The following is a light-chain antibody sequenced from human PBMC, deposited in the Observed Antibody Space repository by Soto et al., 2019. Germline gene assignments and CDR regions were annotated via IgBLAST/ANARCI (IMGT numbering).Light chain of an antibody. CDR1: QRISSN. J-gene: IGKJ5*01. Sequence: EIMMKQSPATLSVSPRERATLSCRASQRISSNLAWYQQRPGQAPRLLIYGASTRATGIPERFSGSGSGTDFTLTISRLEPEDFAVYYCQQYGSSPRITFGQGTLLAV. V-gene: IGKV3-20*01. CDR3: QQYGSSPRIT. CDR2: GAS.